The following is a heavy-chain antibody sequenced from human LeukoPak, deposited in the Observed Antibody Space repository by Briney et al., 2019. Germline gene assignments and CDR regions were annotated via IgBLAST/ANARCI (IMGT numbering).Heavy chain of an antibody. D-gene: IGHD2-2*01. V-gene: IGHV4-39*01. Sequence: PSETLSLTCTVSGGSISSSSYYWGWIRQPPGKGLERIGSIYYSGSTYYNPPLKSRVTISVDTSKNQFSLKLSSVTAADTAVYYCASQIVVPAALMGAFDIWGQGTMVTVSS. CDR2: IYYSGST. CDR3: ASQIVVPAALMGAFDI. CDR1: GGSISSSSYY. J-gene: IGHJ3*02.